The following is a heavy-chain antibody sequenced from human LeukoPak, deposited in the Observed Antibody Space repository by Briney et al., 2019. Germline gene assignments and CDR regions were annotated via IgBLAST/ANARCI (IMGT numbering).Heavy chain of an antibody. V-gene: IGHV3-23*01. CDR3: AKCFSSGWCQPHDY. CDR2: ISGSGGST. CDR1: GFTFSSYA. D-gene: IGHD6-19*01. Sequence: GGSLRLSYAASGFTFSSYAMSWVRQAPGKGLEWVSAISGSGGSTYYADSVKGRFTISRDNSKNTLYLQMNSLRAEDTAVYYCAKCFSSGWCQPHDYWGQGTLVTVSS. J-gene: IGHJ4*02.